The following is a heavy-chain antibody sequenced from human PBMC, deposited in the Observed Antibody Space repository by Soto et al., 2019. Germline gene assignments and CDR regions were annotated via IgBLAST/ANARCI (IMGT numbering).Heavy chain of an antibody. CDR1: GFTVSSNY. D-gene: IGHD2-15*01. V-gene: IGHV3-66*01. Sequence: GGSLRLSCAASGFTVSSNYMSWVRQAPGKGLEWVSVIYSGGSTYYADSVKGRFTISRDNSKNTLYLQMNSLRAEDTAVYYCAREGGPNYYYYMDVWGKGTTVTVSS. CDR3: AREGGPNYYYYMDV. CDR2: IYSGGST. J-gene: IGHJ6*03.